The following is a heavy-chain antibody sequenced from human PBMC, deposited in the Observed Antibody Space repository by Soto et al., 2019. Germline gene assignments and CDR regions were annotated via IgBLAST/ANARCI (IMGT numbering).Heavy chain of an antibody. Sequence: QVQLVESGGGVVQPGRSLRLSCAASGFTFSSYAMHWVRQAPGKGLEWVAVISYDGSNKYYADSVKGRFTISRDNSKNTLYLQMNSLRAEDTAVYYCASTVTTPQDFGYWGQGTLVTVSS. V-gene: IGHV3-30-3*01. J-gene: IGHJ4*02. CDR3: ASTVTTPQDFGY. CDR2: ISYDGSNK. D-gene: IGHD4-17*01. CDR1: GFTFSSYA.